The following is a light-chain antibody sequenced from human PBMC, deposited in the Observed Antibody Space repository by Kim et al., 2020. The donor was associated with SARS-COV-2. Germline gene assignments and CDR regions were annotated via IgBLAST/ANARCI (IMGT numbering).Light chain of an antibody. V-gene: IGKV3-11*01. CDR3: QQRSNLPLT. Sequence: PLSCSASQSVSLSLTLSQLTPAQSPWLLIFNGSYRATGIPAMFSGSGSETDFTLTISSLEPEDFADYYCQQRSNLPLTFGGVTKVDIK. CDR1: QSVSLS. J-gene: IGKJ4*01. CDR2: NGS.